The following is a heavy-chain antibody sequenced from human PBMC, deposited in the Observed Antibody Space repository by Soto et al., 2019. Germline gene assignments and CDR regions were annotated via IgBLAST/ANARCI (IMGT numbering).Heavy chain of an antibody. CDR2: VNPSVGST. CDR1: GYTFTSYY. D-gene: IGHD6-19*01. Sequence: QVQLVQSGAEVKKPGASVKVSCKASGYTFTSYYIHWVRQAPGQGLEWMGIVNPSVGSTSYAQQFPGIVTMTRDTSTSTAYMALSSLRSEDTAVYYCSTTGYSTGWSSYAMGVWGQGTTVTVSS. V-gene: IGHV1-46*03. CDR3: STTGYSTGWSSYAMGV. J-gene: IGHJ6*02.